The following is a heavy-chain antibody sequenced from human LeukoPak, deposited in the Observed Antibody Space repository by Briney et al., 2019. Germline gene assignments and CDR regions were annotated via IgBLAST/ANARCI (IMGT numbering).Heavy chain of an antibody. CDR2: INHSGST. CDR3: ARGWSYYLDY. CDR1: GGSFSGYY. V-gene: IGHV4-34*01. Sequence: SETLSLTCAVYGGSFSGYYWSWIRQPPGKGLEWIGEINHSGSTNYNPSLKSRVTMLVDASKNQFSLKLTSVTASETAVYYCARGWSYYLDYWDQGILVTVSS. D-gene: IGHD3-10*01. J-gene: IGHJ4*02.